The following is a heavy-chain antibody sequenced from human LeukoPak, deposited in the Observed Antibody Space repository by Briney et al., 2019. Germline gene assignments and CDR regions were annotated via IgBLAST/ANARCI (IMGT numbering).Heavy chain of an antibody. Sequence: PSQTLSLTCTVSGGSISSGGYFWSWIRQHPGKGLEWIAHIYHAGSTHDNPSLSCRVAMSLDTSANQFSLRLSSVTAADTAGYFCASATHYSASTGGPYMDVWGQGTTVTVSS. V-gene: IGHV4-31*03. CDR1: GGSISSGGYF. D-gene: IGHD3-22*01. J-gene: IGHJ6*03. CDR3: ASATHYSASTGGPYMDV. CDR2: IYHAGST.